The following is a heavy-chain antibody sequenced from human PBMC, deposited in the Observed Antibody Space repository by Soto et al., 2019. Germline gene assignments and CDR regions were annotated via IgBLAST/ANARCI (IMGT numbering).Heavy chain of an antibody. CDR1: GGSFSGHY. J-gene: IGHJ4*02. D-gene: IGHD1-26*01. CDR3: ARPPIIGATFFDY. Sequence: QVQLQQGGAGLLKPSETLSLTCAVTGGSFSGHYWSWIRQAPGKGLEWIGEINRSGGTNYDPSLKSRVTISVDASKNQFSLRLSAVTAADTAVYYCARPPIIGATFFDYWGPGSLVTVSS. CDR2: INRSGGT. V-gene: IGHV4-34*01.